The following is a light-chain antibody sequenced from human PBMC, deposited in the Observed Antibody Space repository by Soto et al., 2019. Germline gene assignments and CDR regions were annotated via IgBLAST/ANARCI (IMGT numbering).Light chain of an antibody. J-gene: IGKJ2*01. Sequence: EIVMTQSTLSLPVTPGEPASISCRSSQSLLQSNGYNYLDWYLQKPGQSPQLLIYLGSNRASGVPDRFSGSGSGTDFTLKISRVEAEDVGVYYCLQALHTPNTFGQGTKLEIK. CDR2: LGS. CDR1: QSLLQSNGYNY. V-gene: IGKV2-28*01. CDR3: LQALHTPNT.